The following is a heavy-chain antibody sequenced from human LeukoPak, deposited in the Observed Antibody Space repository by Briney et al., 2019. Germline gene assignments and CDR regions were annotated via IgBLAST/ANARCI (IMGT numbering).Heavy chain of an antibody. J-gene: IGHJ4*02. D-gene: IGHD4-11*01. V-gene: IGHV4-4*07. CDR3: ARHPKIYSPFKY. CDR2: IHTSGST. CDR1: GGSISSYY. Sequence: SETLSLTCTVSGGSISSYYWSWVRQPAGKGLEWIGRIHTSGSTDYNPSLESRVTMSVDTSKNQFSLKLSSVTAADTAVYYCARHPKIYSPFKYWGQGALVTVSA.